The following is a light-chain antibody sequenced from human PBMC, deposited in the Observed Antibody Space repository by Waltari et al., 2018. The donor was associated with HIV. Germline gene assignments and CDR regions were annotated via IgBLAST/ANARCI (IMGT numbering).Light chain of an antibody. CDR1: QSLLHSDGYNY. V-gene: IGKV2-28*01. CDR3: MQGLQIPRT. Sequence: EIILTQSPLSLPVTPGEPASISCRSNQSLLHSDGYNYLDWYLQKPGQSPQLLIYLRANRASGVPDRFSGSGSGTDFTLKISRVEAEDVGLYYCMQGLQIPRTFGQGTKVEMK. CDR2: LRA. J-gene: IGKJ1*01.